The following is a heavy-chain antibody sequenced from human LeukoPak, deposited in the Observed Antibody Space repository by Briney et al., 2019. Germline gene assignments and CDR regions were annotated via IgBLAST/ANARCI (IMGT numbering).Heavy chain of an antibody. CDR3: ARRVRAYYYYYYMDV. D-gene: IGHD3-10*01. Sequence: ASVKVSCKASGYTFTDYYIHWVRQAPGQGLEWMGWISAYSGNTNYAQKLQGRVTMTTDTSTSTAYMELRSLRSDDTAVYYCARRVRAYYYYYYMDVWGKGTTVTVSS. V-gene: IGHV1-18*04. CDR2: ISAYSGNT. J-gene: IGHJ6*03. CDR1: GYTFTDYY.